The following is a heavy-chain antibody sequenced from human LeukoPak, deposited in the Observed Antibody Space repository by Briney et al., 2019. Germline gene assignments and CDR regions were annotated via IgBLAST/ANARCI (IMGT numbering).Heavy chain of an antibody. Sequence: GGSLRLSCAASGFTFRDYYMSWIRQAPGKGLEWVSYLSSSGSTIYYADSVKGRFTISRDNAKNSLYLQMNSLRAEDTAVYYCAKALSVSCYTPSDYWGQGTLVTVSS. CDR1: GFTFRDYY. CDR3: AKALSVSCYTPSDY. J-gene: IGHJ4*02. D-gene: IGHD1-26*01. CDR2: LSSSGSTI. V-gene: IGHV3-11*01.